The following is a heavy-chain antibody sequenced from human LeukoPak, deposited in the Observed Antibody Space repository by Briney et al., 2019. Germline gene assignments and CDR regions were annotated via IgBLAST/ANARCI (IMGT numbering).Heavy chain of an antibody. CDR1: RGTFSSYA. D-gene: IGHD2-2*01. V-gene: IGHV1-69*01. CDR3: ATLYCSGTSCPYYFDY. Sequence: SVKVSCKASRGTFSSYAISWVRHAPRQGLEWMGGITPIFGTANHAQKFQGRVTTTADESTNTAYMELSSQRSEETAVYYCATLYCSGTSCPYYFDYWGEGTLVTLSS. CDR2: ITPIFGTA. J-gene: IGHJ4*02.